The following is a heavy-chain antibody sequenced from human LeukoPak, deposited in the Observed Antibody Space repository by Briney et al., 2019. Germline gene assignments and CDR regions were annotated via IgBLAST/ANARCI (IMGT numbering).Heavy chain of an antibody. D-gene: IGHD3-9*01. CDR2: INSDMSST. CDR1: GFTFSNHW. V-gene: IGHV3-74*01. Sequence: GGSLRLSCAASGFTFSNHWMHWVRQAPGKGLVWVSRINSDMSSTNYADSVKGRFTISRDNAKNSLYLQMNSLRAEDTAVYYCARAPYDILTGYSPYYFDYWGQGTLVTVSS. CDR3: ARAPYDILTGYSPYYFDY. J-gene: IGHJ4*02.